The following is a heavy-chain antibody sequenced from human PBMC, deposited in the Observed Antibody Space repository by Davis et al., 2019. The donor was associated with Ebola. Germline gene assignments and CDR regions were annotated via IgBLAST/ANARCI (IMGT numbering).Heavy chain of an antibody. CDR2: ISSSSSYI. D-gene: IGHD1-26*01. J-gene: IGHJ3*02. Sequence: GESLKISCAASGFTFSSYSMNWVRQAPGKGLEWVSSISSSSSYIYYADSVKGRFTISRDNAKNSLYLQMNSLRAEDTAVYYCARSGSYDAFDIWGQGTMVTVSS. CDR1: GFTFSSYS. CDR3: ARSGSYDAFDI. V-gene: IGHV3-21*01.